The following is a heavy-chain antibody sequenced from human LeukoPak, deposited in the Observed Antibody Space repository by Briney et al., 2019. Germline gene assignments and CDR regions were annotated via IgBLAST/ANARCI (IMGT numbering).Heavy chain of an antibody. Sequence: PVKVSCKASGGTFSSYAISWVRQAPGQGLEWMGGIIPIFGTANYAQKFQGRVTITADESTSTAYMELSSLRSEDTAVYYCAREFYDILTGYYSRYFDYWGQGTLVTVSS. CDR3: AREFYDILTGYYSRYFDY. V-gene: IGHV1-69*13. CDR1: GGTFSSYA. D-gene: IGHD3-9*01. J-gene: IGHJ4*02. CDR2: IIPIFGTA.